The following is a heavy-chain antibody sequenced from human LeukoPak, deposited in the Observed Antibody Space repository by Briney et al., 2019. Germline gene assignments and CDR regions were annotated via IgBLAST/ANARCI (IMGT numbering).Heavy chain of an antibody. CDR1: GGSISSSSYY. J-gene: IGHJ4*02. V-gene: IGHV4-39*01. Sequence: KTSETLSLTCTVSGGSISSSSYYWGWIRQPPGKGLEWIGSIYYSGSTYYNPSLKSRVTISVDTSKNQFSLKLSSVTAADTAVYYCARLPSGYFDYWGQGTLVTVSS. D-gene: IGHD1-26*01. CDR2: IYYSGST. CDR3: ARLPSGYFDY.